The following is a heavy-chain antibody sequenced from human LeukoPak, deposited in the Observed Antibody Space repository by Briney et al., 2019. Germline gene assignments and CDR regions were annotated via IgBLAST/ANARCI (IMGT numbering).Heavy chain of an antibody. CDR1: GFTFSSYA. V-gene: IGHV3-23*01. CDR3: AKDRSDNNTWYVGSH. J-gene: IGHJ4*02. Sequence: HPGGSLRLSCAASGFTFSSYAMSWVRQAPGKGLEWVSAISGSGYNTYYADSVRGRFTISRDNSKNTLYLQMNTLRAEDTAVYYCAKDRSDNNTWYVGSHWGQGTLVTVSS. D-gene: IGHD3-10*02. CDR2: ISGSGYNT.